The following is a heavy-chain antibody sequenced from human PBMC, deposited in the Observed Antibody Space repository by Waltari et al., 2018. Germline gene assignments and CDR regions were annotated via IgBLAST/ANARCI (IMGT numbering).Heavy chain of an antibody. CDR3: ARGDPSVYYTSHMDV. CDR1: GYTFTDNY. D-gene: IGHD3-3*01. J-gene: IGHJ6*03. CDR2: INPNNGGT. Sequence: QVQLVQYGAEVKKPGASVKVSCKASGYTFTDNYMHWVRQAPGQGLEWMGWINPNNGGTNYAQKFQGRVTMTRDTSISTAFMDLSRLKSDDTAVYFCARGDPSVYYTSHMDVWGKGTTVTVSS. V-gene: IGHV1-2*02.